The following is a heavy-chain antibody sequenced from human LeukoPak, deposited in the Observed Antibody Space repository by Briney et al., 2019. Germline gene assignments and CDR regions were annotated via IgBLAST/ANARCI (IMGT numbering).Heavy chain of an antibody. D-gene: IGHD4-17*01. V-gene: IGHV4-34*01. Sequence: SETLSLTCAVYGGSFSGYYWSWIRQPPGKGLEWIGEINHSGSTYYNPSLKSRVTISVDTSKNQFSLKLSSVTAADTAVYYCARVGGEKLLTTVTYPDYWGQGTLVTVSS. CDR1: GGSFSGYY. CDR3: ARVGGEKLLTTVTYPDY. CDR2: INHSGST. J-gene: IGHJ4*02.